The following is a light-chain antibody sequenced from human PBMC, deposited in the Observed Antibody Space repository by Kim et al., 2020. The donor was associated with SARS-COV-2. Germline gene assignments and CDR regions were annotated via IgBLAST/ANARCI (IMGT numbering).Light chain of an antibody. V-gene: IGKV3-20*01. Sequence: SPGESATHSCRAAQYVKERYLAWYQQKPGQAVRLLIYGASNRATGIPDRFSGSGSGTDFTLTINRLGPEDYAVYYCQQYGTPPVNFGQGTKLEI. CDR1: QYVKERY. CDR3: QQYGTPPVN. CDR2: GAS. J-gene: IGKJ2*01.